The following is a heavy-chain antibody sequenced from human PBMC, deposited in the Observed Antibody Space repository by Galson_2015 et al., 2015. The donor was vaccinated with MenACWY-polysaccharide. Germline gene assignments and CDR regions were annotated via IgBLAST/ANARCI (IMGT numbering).Heavy chain of an antibody. CDR1: GYTFTSYA. Sequence: SVKVSCKASGYTFTSYAMHWVRQAPGQRLEWMGWINAGNGNTKYSQKFQGRVTITRDTSASTAYMELSSLRSEDTAVYYCARGPVAGNWFDPWGQGTLVTVSS. D-gene: IGHD6-19*01. V-gene: IGHV1-3*01. J-gene: IGHJ5*02. CDR2: INAGNGNT. CDR3: ARGPVAGNWFDP.